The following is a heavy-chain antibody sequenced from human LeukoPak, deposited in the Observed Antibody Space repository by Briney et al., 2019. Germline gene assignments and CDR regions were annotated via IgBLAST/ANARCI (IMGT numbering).Heavy chain of an antibody. CDR3: ARGNPIVVVISLYYYYGMDV. CDR2: MNPNSGNT. D-gene: IGHD3-22*01. V-gene: IGHV1-8*01. CDR1: GYTFTSSD. Sequence: ASLKVSCKASGYTFTSSDINWVRQATGQRLEWMGWMNPNSGNTGYAQKFQGRVTMTRNSSISTAYMELSSLRSEDTAVYYCARGNPIVVVISLYYYYGMDVWGQGSTVTVSS. J-gene: IGHJ6*02.